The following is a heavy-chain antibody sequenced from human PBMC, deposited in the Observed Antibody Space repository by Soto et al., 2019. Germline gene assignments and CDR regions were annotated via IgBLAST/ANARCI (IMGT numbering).Heavy chain of an antibody. D-gene: IGHD3-10*01. V-gene: IGHV3-23*01. J-gene: IGHJ4*02. CDR2: ISGSGGST. CDR3: ARDKDGSGSYDPVDY. CDR1: GFTFSSYA. Sequence: GGSLRLSCAASGFTFSSYAMSWVRQAPGKGLEWVSAISGSGGSTYYADSVKGRFTISRDNSKNSLYLQMSSLRAEDTAVYYCARDKDGSGSYDPVDYWGQGTQVTVPQ.